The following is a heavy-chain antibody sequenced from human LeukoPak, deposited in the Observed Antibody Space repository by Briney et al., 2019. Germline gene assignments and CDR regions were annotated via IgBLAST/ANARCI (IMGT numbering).Heavy chain of an antibody. Sequence: SETLSLTCTVSGGSISSSSYYWGWIRQPPGKGLEWIGGIYYSGSTYYNPSLKSRVTISVDTSKNQFSLKLSSVTAADTAVYYCASTPGYCSGGSCYSLFDYWGQGTLVTVSS. J-gene: IGHJ4*02. CDR1: GGSISSSSYY. V-gene: IGHV4-39*01. CDR2: IYYSGST. CDR3: ASTPGYCSGGSCYSLFDY. D-gene: IGHD2-15*01.